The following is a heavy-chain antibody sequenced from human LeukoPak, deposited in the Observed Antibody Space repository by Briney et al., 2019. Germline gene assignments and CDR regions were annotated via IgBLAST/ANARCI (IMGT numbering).Heavy chain of an antibody. Sequence: GGSLRLSCAASGFTFSSHAMSWVRQAPGRGLEWVSAISGSGGSTYYADSVKGRYTISRDNSKNTLYLQMNSLRAEDTAVYYCAKDAYGGNSGIFDYWGQGTLVTVSS. CDR3: AKDAYGGNSGIFDY. D-gene: IGHD4-23*01. J-gene: IGHJ4*02. CDR1: GFTFSSHA. V-gene: IGHV3-23*01. CDR2: ISGSGGST.